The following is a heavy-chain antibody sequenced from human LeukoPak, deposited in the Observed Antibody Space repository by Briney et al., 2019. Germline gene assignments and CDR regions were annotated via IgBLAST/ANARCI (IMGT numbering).Heavy chain of an antibody. J-gene: IGHJ4*02. Sequence: GGSLRLSCAASGFTFDDYAMHWVRHAPGKGLEWVSGINWNGDKIGYADSVKGRFTISRDNAKNSLYLQMNSLRAEDTAVYYCARSRAEYYDILTGYYYDYWGQGTLVTVSS. V-gene: IGHV3-9*01. CDR2: INWNGDKI. CDR3: ARSRAEYYDILTGYYYDY. D-gene: IGHD3-9*01. CDR1: GFTFDDYA.